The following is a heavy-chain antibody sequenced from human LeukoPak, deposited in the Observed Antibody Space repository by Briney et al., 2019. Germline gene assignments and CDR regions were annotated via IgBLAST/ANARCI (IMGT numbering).Heavy chain of an antibody. CDR2: INPNSGGT. D-gene: IGHD6-13*01. CDR3: ARDRKSSSSFLVGYYYYYMDV. V-gene: IGHV1-2*02. Sequence: ASVKVSCKASGYTFTGYYMHWVRQAPGQGLEWMGWINPNSGGTNYAQKFQGRVTMTRDTSISTAYMELSRLRSDDTAVYYCARDRKSSSSFLVGYYYYYMDVWGKGTTVTVSS. J-gene: IGHJ6*03. CDR1: GYTFTGYY.